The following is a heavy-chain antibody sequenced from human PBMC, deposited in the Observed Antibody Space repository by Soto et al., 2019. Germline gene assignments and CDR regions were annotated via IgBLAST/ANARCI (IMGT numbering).Heavy chain of an antibody. CDR2: ISSNGGST. J-gene: IGHJ5*02. CDR3: VKKEYSSSWGIRTYNWFDP. Sequence: TGGSLRLSCSASGFTFSSYAMHWVRQAPGKGLEYVSAISSNGGSTYYADSVKGRFTISRDNSKDTLYLQMSSLRAEDTAVYYCVKKEYSSSWGIRTYNWFDPWGQGILVTVS. CDR1: GFTFSSYA. D-gene: IGHD6-13*01. V-gene: IGHV3-64D*08.